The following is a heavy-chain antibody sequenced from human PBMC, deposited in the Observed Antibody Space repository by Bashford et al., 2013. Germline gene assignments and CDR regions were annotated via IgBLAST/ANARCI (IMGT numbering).Heavy chain of an antibody. V-gene: IGHV4-39*01. D-gene: IGHD4-17*01. Sequence: SETLSLTCTVSGVSIRNSNCYWGWIRQPPGKGLEWIGNIHYSGSTYYNPSLKSRVTISVDTSKNQFSLKLSSVTAADTAVYYCARHAAVTTVTTKHYYYYYMGRLGQRGTTGHRLL. CDR2: IHYSGST. CDR1: GVSIRNSNCY. CDR3: ARHAAVTTVTTKHYYYYYMGR. J-gene: IGHJ6*03.